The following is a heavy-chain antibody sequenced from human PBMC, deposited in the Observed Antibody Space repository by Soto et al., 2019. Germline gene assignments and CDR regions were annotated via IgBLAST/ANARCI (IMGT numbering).Heavy chain of an antibody. CDR3: AKAMVGGAISVFDI. J-gene: IGHJ3*02. CDR2: INTDGSGT. CDR1: GFTFSSDW. V-gene: IGHV3-74*01. Sequence: PGGSLRLSCAASGFTFSSDWMHWVRQAPGKGLVWVSRINTDGSGTTYADSVKGRFTISRDNAKNTLYLQMNSLRAEDTAVYYCAKAMVGGAISVFDIWGKGT. D-gene: IGHD3-10*01.